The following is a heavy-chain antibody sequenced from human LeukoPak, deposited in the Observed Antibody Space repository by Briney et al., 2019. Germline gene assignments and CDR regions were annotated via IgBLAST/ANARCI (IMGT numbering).Heavy chain of an antibody. D-gene: IGHD6-6*01. CDR2: IIPIFGTA. V-gene: IGHV1-69*13. Sequence: ASVKVSCKASGYTFTSYDINWVRQATGQGLEWMGGIIPIFGTANYAQKFQGRVTITADESTSTAYMELSSLRSEDTAVYYCARDGEAAQDAFDIWAKGQWSPSLQ. J-gene: IGHJ3*02. CDR3: ARDGEAAQDAFDI. CDR1: GYTFTSYD.